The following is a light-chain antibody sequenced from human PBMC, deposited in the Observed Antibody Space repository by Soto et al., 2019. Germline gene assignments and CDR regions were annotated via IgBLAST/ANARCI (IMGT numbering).Light chain of an antibody. CDR1: SSDVGGYNY. J-gene: IGLJ1*01. CDR2: EVT. CDR3: LSFTSSFTYI. Sequence: QSALTQPASVSGSPGQSITISCTGTSSDVGGYNYVSWYQHHPGKAPKLMIYEVTNRRSGVSIRFSGSKSGTTASLTISRLQAEDEADYYCLSFTSSFTYIFGTGTKVTVL. V-gene: IGLV2-14*01.